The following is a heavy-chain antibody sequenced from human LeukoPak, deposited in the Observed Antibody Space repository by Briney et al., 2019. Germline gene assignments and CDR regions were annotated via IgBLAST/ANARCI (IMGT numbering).Heavy chain of an antibody. D-gene: IGHD2-21*02. Sequence: GGSLRLSCAASGFTFSSYGMHWVRQAPGKGLEWVAVISYDGSNKYYADSVKGRFTISRDNSKNTLYPQMNSLRAEDTAVYYCAKSGDPTYYYYYYMDVWGKGTTVTVSS. CDR2: ISYDGSNK. CDR1: GFTFSSYG. V-gene: IGHV3-30*18. J-gene: IGHJ6*03. CDR3: AKSGDPTYYYYYYMDV.